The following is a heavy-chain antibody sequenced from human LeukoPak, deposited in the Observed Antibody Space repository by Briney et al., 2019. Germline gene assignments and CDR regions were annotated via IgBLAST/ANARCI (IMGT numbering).Heavy chain of an antibody. V-gene: IGHV4-34*01. CDR1: GGSFSGYY. Sequence: SETLSLTCAVYGGSFSGYYWSWIRQPPGKGLEWIGEINHSGSTNYNPSLKSRVTISVDTSKNQFSLKLSSVTAADTAVYYCARSRVVVVVAATPGMRRYYYGMDVWGQGTTVTGSS. D-gene: IGHD2-15*01. J-gene: IGHJ6*02. CDR3: ARSRVVVVVAATPGMRRYYYGMDV. CDR2: INHSGST.